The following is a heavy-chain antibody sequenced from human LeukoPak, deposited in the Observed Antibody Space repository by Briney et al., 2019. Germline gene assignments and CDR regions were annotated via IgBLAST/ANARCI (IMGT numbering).Heavy chain of an antibody. V-gene: IGHV1-46*01. D-gene: IGHD1-14*01. CDR2: INPTGGST. CDR3: ARDRVIVGGTATYNFDH. J-gene: IGHJ4*02. Sequence: ASVKVSCKASGYILTGHYIHWVRQAPGQGLEWMGIINPTGGSTTYAQKLQGRVTVTRDMSTSTVYMELSSLTSEDTAVYYCARDRVIVGGTATYNFDHWGQGTLVTVSS. CDR1: GYILTGHY.